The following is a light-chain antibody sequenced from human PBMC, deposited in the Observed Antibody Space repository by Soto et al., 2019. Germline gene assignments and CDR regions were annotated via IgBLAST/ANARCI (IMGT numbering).Light chain of an antibody. J-gene: IGKJ3*01. Sequence: DIQLTQPPSSLSASVGDRVTITCRASQSISLLLNWYQHKPGKAPQLLIYSTSNLQSGVPSRFTGSGSGTDFTLTINSLQPEDFATYYCQQSYTTPQFTFGPGTKVDIK. V-gene: IGKV1-39*01. CDR2: STS. CDR1: QSISLL. CDR3: QQSYTTPQFT.